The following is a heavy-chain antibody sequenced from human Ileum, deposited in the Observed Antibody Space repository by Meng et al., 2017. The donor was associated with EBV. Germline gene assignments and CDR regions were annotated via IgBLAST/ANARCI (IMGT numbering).Heavy chain of an antibody. Sequence: HRQMQGAGPGLVKPLETRAPTFSVSGDSISNSDHYWNWIRRSPGKGLEWIASIYRSGSSYFDPSLKNRVSLSLDTSKNQFSLKLSSVTAADTALYYCARDPAYPRGLFDSWGQGILVTVSS. CDR1: GDSISNSDHY. D-gene: IGHD3-10*01. J-gene: IGHJ4*02. CDR3: ARDPAYPRGLFDS. CDR2: IYRSGSS. V-gene: IGHV4-39*07.